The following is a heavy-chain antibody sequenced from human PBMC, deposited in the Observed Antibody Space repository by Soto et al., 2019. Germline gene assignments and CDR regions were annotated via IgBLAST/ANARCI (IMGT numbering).Heavy chain of an antibody. CDR2: IYWDDDK. D-gene: IGHD6-6*01. J-gene: IGHJ4*02. Sequence: KESGPTLVKPTQTLTLTCTFSGFSLSTSHVSVGSIRQPPGKALEWLAIIYWDDDKRYSPSLKSRLTITKDTSKNQVVLTVTNMDPVDTATYYCAHSKYSRSSFDYWGQGTLVTFCS. V-gene: IGHV2-5*02. CDR3: AHSKYSRSSFDY. CDR1: GFSLSTSHVS.